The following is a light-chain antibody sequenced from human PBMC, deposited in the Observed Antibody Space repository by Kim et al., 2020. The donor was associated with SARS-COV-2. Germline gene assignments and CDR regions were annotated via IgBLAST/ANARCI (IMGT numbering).Light chain of an antibody. J-gene: IGKJ1*01. V-gene: IGKV1-5*03. Sequence: SASVGDRGTITCRASQTISTSLAWYQQKAGKAPKLLIYKASTLEDDVPSRFSGSGSGTEFTLTISSLQPDDFSTYYCQQYNTYWTFGQGTKVDIK. CDR3: QQYNTYWT. CDR2: KAS. CDR1: QTISTS.